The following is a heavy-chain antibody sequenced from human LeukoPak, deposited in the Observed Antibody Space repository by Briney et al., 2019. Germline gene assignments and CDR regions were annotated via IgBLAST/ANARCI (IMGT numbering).Heavy chain of an antibody. Sequence: GGSLRLSCVASGFSFNNFAMHWVRQAPGRGLEWVAVISYDGGKEHYAESMKGRFTISRDNSNNTLYLEINSPTPEDTATYYCASCSRSAYYDILTAYYDYWGQGTQVTVSS. CDR2: ISYDGGKE. D-gene: IGHD3-9*01. J-gene: IGHJ4*02. CDR1: GFSFNNFA. CDR3: ASCSRSAYYDILTAYYDY. V-gene: IGHV3-30-3*01.